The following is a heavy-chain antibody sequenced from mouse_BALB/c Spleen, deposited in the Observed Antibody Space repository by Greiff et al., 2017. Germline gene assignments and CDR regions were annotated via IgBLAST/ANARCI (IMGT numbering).Heavy chain of an antibody. V-gene: IGHV5-6-3*01. J-gene: IGHJ2*01. CDR3: ARDGYYGNYVDYFDY. CDR2: INSNGGST. Sequence: EVQLQESGGGLVQPGGSLKLSCAASGFTFSSYGMSWVRQTPDKRLELVATINSNGGSTYYPDSVKGRFTISRDNAKNTLYLQMSSLKSEDTAMYYCARDGYYGNYVDYFDYWGQGTTLTVSS. D-gene: IGHD2-1*01. CDR1: GFTFSSYG.